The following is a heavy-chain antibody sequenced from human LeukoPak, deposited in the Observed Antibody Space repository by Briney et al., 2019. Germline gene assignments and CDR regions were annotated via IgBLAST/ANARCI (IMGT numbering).Heavy chain of an antibody. J-gene: IGHJ4*02. CDR3: ARGDTIFGVALPSY. D-gene: IGHD3-3*01. Sequence: RASVKVSCKASGYTFTGYYMHWVRQAPGQGLEWMGWISAYNGNTNYAQKLQGRVTMTTDTSTSTAYMELRSLRSDDTAVYYCARGDTIFGVALPSYWGQGTLVTVSS. CDR2: ISAYNGNT. CDR1: GYTFTGYY. V-gene: IGHV1-18*04.